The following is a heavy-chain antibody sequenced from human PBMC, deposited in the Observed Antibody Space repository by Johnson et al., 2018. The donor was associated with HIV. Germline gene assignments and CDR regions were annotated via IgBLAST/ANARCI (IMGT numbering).Heavy chain of an antibody. J-gene: IGHJ3*02. V-gene: IGHV3-53*01. Sequence: VQLVESGGGLIQPGGSLRLSCAASGFTVSSNYMSWVRQAPGKGLEWVSVIYSGGSTYYADSVKGRFTISRDNSKNTLYLQMNSLRAEDTAVYYCAKDLSSSDLFDAFDIWGQGTMVTVSS. D-gene: IGHD6-6*01. CDR2: IYSGGST. CDR3: AKDLSSSDLFDAFDI. CDR1: GFTVSSNY.